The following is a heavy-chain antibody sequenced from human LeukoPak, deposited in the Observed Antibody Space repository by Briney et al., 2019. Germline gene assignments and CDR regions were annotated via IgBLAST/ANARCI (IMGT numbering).Heavy chain of an antibody. CDR2: IYYSGST. CDR1: GGSISSGDYY. V-gene: IGHV4-61*08. CDR3: ASAAQDYYYYYMDV. Sequence: SQTLSLTCTVSGGSISSGDYYWSWIRQPPGKGLEWIGYIYYSGSTNYNPSLKSRVTVSVDTSKNQLSLKLSSVTAADTAVYYCASAAQDYYYYYMDVWGKGTTVTVSS. J-gene: IGHJ6*03.